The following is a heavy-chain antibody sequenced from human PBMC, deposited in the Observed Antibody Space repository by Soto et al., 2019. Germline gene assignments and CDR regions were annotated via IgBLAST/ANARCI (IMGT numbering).Heavy chain of an antibody. J-gene: IGHJ5*02. CDR2: ISYDGNNK. CDR3: ARSKYSNSWSVPAS. CDR1: GFIFSDYT. Sequence: QVQLVESGGGVVQPGRSLKLSCAASGFIFSDYTMHWVRQAPGKGLDWVALISYDGNNKNYADSVKGQFTISRDDSKNTLYLQMNSLRAEDTAVYYCARSKYSNSWSVPASWGQGTLVTVSS. D-gene: IGHD6-13*01. V-gene: IGHV3-30-3*01.